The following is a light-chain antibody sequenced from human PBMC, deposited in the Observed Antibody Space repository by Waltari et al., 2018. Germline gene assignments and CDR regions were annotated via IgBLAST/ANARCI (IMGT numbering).Light chain of an antibody. Sequence: QSVLTQPPSASGTPGQRVTISCSGCSPNIGSNTANWYQQLPGTAPKLLIYSNNQRPSGVPDRFSGSKSGTSASLAISGLQSEDEADYYCAAWDDSLNGHWVFGGGTKLTVL. V-gene: IGLV1-44*01. CDR1: SPNIGSNT. J-gene: IGLJ3*02. CDR3: AAWDDSLNGHWV. CDR2: SNN.